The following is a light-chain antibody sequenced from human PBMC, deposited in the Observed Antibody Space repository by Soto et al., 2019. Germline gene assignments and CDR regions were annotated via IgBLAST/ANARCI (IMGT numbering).Light chain of an antibody. V-gene: IGKV3-15*01. Sequence: EIVMTQSPATLSVSPGERATLSCRASQSVSNNLAWYQQKPGQAPRLLIYDASTRATTIPARFSGSGSGTEFTLTISSLQSEDSAVYYCKQYNNWPPWTFGQGTTVEIK. CDR2: DAS. J-gene: IGKJ1*01. CDR3: KQYNNWPPWT. CDR1: QSVSNN.